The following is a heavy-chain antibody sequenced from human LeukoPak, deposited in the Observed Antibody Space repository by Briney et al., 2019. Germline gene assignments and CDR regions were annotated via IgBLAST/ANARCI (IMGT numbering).Heavy chain of an antibody. D-gene: IGHD3-10*01. CDR2: IYYSGSI. V-gene: IGHV4-59*11. Sequence: PSETLSLTCTVSGGSISSHYWSWIRQPPGKGLEWIGDIYYSGSINYNPSLKSRVTISVDTSKNQFSLKLSSVTAADTVVYYCASKNYYGSGAFDYWGQGTLVTVSS. CDR1: GGSISSHY. J-gene: IGHJ4*02. CDR3: ASKNYYGSGAFDY.